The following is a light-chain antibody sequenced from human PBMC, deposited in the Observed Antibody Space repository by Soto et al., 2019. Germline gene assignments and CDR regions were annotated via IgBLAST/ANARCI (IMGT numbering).Light chain of an antibody. CDR3: SSYAGSNSVV. CDR1: SSDVGGYNY. Sequence: QSALTQPPSASGCPGQSVTISCTGTSSDVGGYNYVSWYQQHPGKAPKLMIYEVSKRPSGVPDRFSGSKSGNTASLTVSGLQAEDEADYYCSSYAGSNSVVFGGGTKVTVL. CDR2: EVS. J-gene: IGLJ2*01. V-gene: IGLV2-8*01.